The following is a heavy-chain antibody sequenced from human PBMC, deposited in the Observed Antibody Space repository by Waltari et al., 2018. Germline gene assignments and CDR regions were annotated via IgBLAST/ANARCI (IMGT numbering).Heavy chain of an antibody. D-gene: IGHD6-13*01. CDR2: IKTDGSET. CDR3: AIGGVETSWYWRY. J-gene: IGHJ4*02. Sequence: EVQVVESGGGLVQPGGSLRLSCADSGFTFSSSWMTGVRQAPGKGLEWVANIKTDGSETYYVDSVKGRFTISRDNTKNSLYLQMSSLRAEDTAVYYCAIGGVETSWYWRYWGQGTLVTVSS. CDR1: GFTFSSSW. V-gene: IGHV3-7*01.